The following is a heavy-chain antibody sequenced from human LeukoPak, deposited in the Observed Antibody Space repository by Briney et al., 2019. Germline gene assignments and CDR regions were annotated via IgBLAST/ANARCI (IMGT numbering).Heavy chain of an antibody. D-gene: IGHD2-8*02. J-gene: IGHJ4*02. CDR3: ARAGRYGTDCPDY. CDR1: GFTFSDYW. V-gene: IGHV3-7*01. Sequence: PGGSLRLSCAASGFTFSDYWMSWVRQAPGKGLEWVAYIKQDGGEKYYVDSVKGRFTISRDNARNSLYLQMDSLGLEDRAVYYCARAGRYGTDCPDYWGQGTQVTVSP. CDR2: IKQDGGEK.